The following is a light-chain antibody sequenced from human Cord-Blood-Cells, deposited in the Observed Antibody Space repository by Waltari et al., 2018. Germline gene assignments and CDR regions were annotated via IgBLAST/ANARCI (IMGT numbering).Light chain of an antibody. Sequence: DIQLTQSPSSQSASVPCRVTTTCPASQSISSYLNWYQQKPGKAPKLLIYAASSLQSGVPSRFSGSGSGTDFTLTISSLQPEDFATYYCQQSYSTPCTFGQGTKLEIK. CDR1: QSISSY. CDR2: AAS. CDR3: QQSYSTPCT. V-gene: IGKV1-39*01. J-gene: IGKJ2*02.